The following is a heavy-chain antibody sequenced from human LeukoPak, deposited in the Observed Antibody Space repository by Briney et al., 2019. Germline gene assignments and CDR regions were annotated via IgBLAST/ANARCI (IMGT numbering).Heavy chain of an antibody. CDR1: GFTFSNYW. D-gene: IGHD3-3*01. CDR3: AKDSELRFLEWLFPLDY. V-gene: IGHV3-74*01. Sequence: GGSLRLSCAASGFTFSNYWMHWVRQAPGKGLVWVSRISDAGAHTFYADSVKGRFSMSRDNAKNTQYLQMNSLRAEDTAVYYCAKDSELRFLEWLFPLDYWGQGTLVSVSS. J-gene: IGHJ4*02. CDR2: ISDAGAHT.